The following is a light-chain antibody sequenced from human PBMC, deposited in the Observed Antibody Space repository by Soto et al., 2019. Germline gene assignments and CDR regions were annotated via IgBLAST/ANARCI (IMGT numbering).Light chain of an antibody. V-gene: IGKV1-17*01. CDR3: QQLESYPST. CDR1: QDVSND. Sequence: DIQMTQSPPSLAASVGDRVTITCRASQDVSNDLGWFQQKPGKAPKLLIYAASTLQSGVPSRFSGSGSGTDFTLTISSLPPEDFATYYCQQLESYPSTFGGGTKVDIK. CDR2: AAS. J-gene: IGKJ4*01.